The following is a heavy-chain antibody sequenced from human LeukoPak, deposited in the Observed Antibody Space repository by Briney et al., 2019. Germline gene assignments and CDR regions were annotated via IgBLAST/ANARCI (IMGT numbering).Heavy chain of an antibody. CDR3: AKDPTGYYYDSSGYYGGY. CDR2: IRYDGSNK. V-gene: IGHV3-30*02. J-gene: IGHJ4*02. Sequence: GGSLRLSCAASGFTFSSYGMHWVRRAPGKGLEWVAFIRYDGSNKYYADSVKGRFTISRDNSKNTLYLQMNSLRAEDTAVYYCAKDPTGYYYDSSGYYGGYWGQGTLVTVSS. D-gene: IGHD3-22*01. CDR1: GFTFSSYG.